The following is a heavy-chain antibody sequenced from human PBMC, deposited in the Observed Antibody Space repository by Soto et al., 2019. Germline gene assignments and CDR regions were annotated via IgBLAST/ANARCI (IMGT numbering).Heavy chain of an antibody. Sequence: SETLSLTCTVSGGSISSYYWSWIRQPPGKGLEWIGYIYYSGSTNYNPSLKSRVTISVDTSKNQFSLKLSSVTAADTAVYYCAFGIAAADYYYYYGMDVWGQGTTVTVSS. J-gene: IGHJ6*02. V-gene: IGHV4-59*01. CDR2: IYYSGST. CDR1: GGSISSYY. D-gene: IGHD6-13*01. CDR3: AFGIAAADYYYYYGMDV.